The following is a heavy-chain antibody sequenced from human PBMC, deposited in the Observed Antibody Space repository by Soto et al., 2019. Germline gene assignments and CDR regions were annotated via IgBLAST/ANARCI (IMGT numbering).Heavy chain of an antibody. CDR3: AHRRKYYGSGSYYFDY. V-gene: IGHV2-5*02. CDR2: IYWDDDK. D-gene: IGHD3-10*01. J-gene: IGHJ4*02. Sequence: QITLKESGPTLVKPTQTLTLTCTFSGFSLSTSGVGVGWIRQPPGKALEWLALIYWDDDKRYSPSLKSRLTITXDTLKXXVVLTMTNMDPVDTATYYCAHRRKYYGSGSYYFDYWGQGTLVTVSS. CDR1: GFSLSTSGVG.